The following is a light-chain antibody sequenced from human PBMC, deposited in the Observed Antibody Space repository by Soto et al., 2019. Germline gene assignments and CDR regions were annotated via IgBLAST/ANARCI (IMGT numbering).Light chain of an antibody. CDR3: QKDNSAPRT. CDR2: AAS. V-gene: IGKV1-27*01. J-gene: IGKJ1*01. CDR1: QGISNF. Sequence: DIQMTQSPSSLSASVGDRVTITCRASQGISNFLAWYQQKPGKVPKVLIYAASTLQSGVPSRFSGSGSGTEFTLTISSLQPEDVATYDCQKDNSAPRTFVQGTKVEI.